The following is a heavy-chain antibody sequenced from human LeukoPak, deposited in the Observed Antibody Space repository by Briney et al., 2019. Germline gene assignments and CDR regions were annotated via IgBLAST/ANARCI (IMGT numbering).Heavy chain of an antibody. CDR3: ARDRDTVAPGAFDI. V-gene: IGHV3-21*01. J-gene: IGHJ3*02. CDR2: ISSSSSYI. CDR1: GFTFSSYS. Sequence: GGSLRLSCAASGFTFSSYSVNWVRQAPGKGLEWVSSISSSSSYIYYADSVKGRFTISRDNAKNSLYLQMNSLRAEDTAVYYCARDRDTVAPGAFDIWGQGTMVAVSS. D-gene: IGHD4-23*01.